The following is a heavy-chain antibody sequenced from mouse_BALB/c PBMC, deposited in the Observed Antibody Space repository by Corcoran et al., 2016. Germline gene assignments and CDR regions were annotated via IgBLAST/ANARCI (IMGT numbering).Heavy chain of an antibody. Sequence: EVQLQQSGAELVKPGASVKLSCTASGFNIKDTYMHWVKQRPEQGLEWIGRIDPANGNTKYDPKFQGKATITADTSSNTAYLQLSSLTSEDTAVYDCARLPDYDGSWFAYGGQGTLVTVSA. V-gene: IGHV14-3*02. J-gene: IGHJ3*01. CDR3: ARLPDYDGSWFAY. D-gene: IGHD2-4*01. CDR1: GFNIKDTY. CDR2: IDPANGNT.